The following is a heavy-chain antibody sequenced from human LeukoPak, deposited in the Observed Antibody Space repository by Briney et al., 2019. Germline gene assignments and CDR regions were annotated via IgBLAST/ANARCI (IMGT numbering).Heavy chain of an antibody. CDR2: IYYSGST. Sequence: SETLSLTCTVSGGSISSSSYYWGWIRQPPGKGLEWIGSIYYSGSTYYNPSLKSRVTISVDTSKNQFSLQLSSVTAADTAVYYCASPKYCSGGSCYSGWYFDLWGRGTLVTVSS. J-gene: IGHJ2*01. D-gene: IGHD2-15*01. V-gene: IGHV4-39*01. CDR3: ASPKYCSGGSCYSGWYFDL. CDR1: GGSISSSSYY.